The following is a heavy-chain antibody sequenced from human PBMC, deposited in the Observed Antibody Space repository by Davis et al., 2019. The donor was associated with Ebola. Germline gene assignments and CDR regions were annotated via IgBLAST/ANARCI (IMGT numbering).Heavy chain of an antibody. CDR2: LHPGDSET. V-gene: IGHV5-51*01. J-gene: IGHJ4*02. CDR3: ARLRSITRLTSFYY. CDR1: GYSFTSYW. D-gene: IGHD3-10*01. Sequence: GESLKISCKASGYSFTSYWIALVPQLPGKGLECMRILHPGDSETRYSPSFQGQVTISADKSITTAYLQWSSLKASDTAMYYCARLRSITRLTSFYYWGQGTLVTVSS.